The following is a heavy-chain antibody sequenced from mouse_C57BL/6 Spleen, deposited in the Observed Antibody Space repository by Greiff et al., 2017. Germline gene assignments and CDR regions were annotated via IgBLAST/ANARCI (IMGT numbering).Heavy chain of an antibody. CDR1: GYTFTSYW. CDR2: IDPSDSET. Sequence: QVQLQQPGAELVRPGSSVKLSCKASGYTFTSYWMHWVKQRPIQGLEWIGNIDPSDSETHYNQKFKDKATLTVDKSSSTAYMQLSSLTSEDSAVYYCARSPIYDGYYVAYWGQGTLVTVSA. CDR3: ARSPIYDGYYVAY. D-gene: IGHD2-3*01. V-gene: IGHV1-52*01. J-gene: IGHJ3*01.